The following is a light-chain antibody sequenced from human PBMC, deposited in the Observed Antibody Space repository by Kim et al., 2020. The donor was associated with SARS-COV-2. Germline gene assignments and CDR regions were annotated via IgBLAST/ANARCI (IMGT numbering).Light chain of an antibody. Sequence: QSVLTQSPSVSGAPGQRVTISCSGTSSNIGAGFDVHWYQHSLGKAPKLLIFGNTVRPSGVPDRFSGSRSGTSASLAITGLQTEDEADYYCQSFDSGLSGLLFGGGTQLTVL. V-gene: IGLV1-40*01. J-gene: IGLJ2*01. CDR2: GNT. CDR1: SSNIGAGFD. CDR3: QSFDSGLSGLL.